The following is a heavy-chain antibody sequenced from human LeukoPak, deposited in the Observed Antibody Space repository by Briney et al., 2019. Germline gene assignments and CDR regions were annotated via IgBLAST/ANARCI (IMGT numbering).Heavy chain of an antibody. D-gene: IGHD3-22*01. J-gene: IGHJ4*02. CDR3: ARDISTLYYYDSSGYSPLDY. Sequence: SETLSLTCTVSGYSISSGYYWGWIRQPPGKGLEWIGSIYHSGSTYYNPSLKSRVTISVDTSKNQFSLKLSSVTAADTAVYYCARDISTLYYYDSSGYSPLDYWGQGTLVTVSS. CDR2: IYHSGST. V-gene: IGHV4-38-2*02. CDR1: GYSISSGYY.